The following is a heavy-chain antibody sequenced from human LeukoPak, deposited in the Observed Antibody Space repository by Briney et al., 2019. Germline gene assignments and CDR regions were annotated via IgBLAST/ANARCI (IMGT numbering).Heavy chain of an antibody. CDR2: IHYSGNT. Sequence: SETLSLTCTVSGGSISGYYWSWIRQPPGNALEWIGYIHYSGNTKYNPSLKSRVTLSVDTSKNQFSLKLTSVTAADTAVYFCASLKGGSGGMDVWGQGTTVTVSS. D-gene: IGHD3-10*01. J-gene: IGHJ6*02. V-gene: IGHV4-59*01. CDR1: GGSISGYY. CDR3: ASLKGGSGGMDV.